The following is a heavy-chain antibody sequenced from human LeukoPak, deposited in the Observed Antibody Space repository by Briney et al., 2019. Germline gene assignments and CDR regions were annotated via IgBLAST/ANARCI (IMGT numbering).Heavy chain of an antibody. J-gene: IGHJ3*02. V-gene: IGHV3-48*04. D-gene: IGHD3-3*01. CDR1: GFTFSSYS. CDR2: ISSSSSTI. CDR3: ARVMYYDFWSGPSGYAFDI. Sequence: PGGSLRLSCAASGFTFSSYSMNWVHQAPGKGLEWVSYISSSSSTIYYADSVKGRFTISRDNAKNSLYLQMNSLRAEDTAVYYCARVMYYDFWSGPSGYAFDIWGQGTMVTVSS.